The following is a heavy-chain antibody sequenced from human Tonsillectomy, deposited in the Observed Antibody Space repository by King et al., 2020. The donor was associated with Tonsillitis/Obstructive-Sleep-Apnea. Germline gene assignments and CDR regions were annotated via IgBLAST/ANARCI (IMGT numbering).Heavy chain of an antibody. CDR2: IGSSSTYT. D-gene: IGHD2-2*01. CDR3: ARVRCSSPSCHRFPVWFDP. J-gene: IGHJ5*02. V-gene: IGHV3-11*05. Sequence: VQLVESGGGLVKPGGSLRLSCAASGFTFSDYYMTWIRQAPGKGLEWVSYIGSSSTYTNYADSVKGRFTISRDNAKNSLYLQMNSLRAEDTAVYYCARVRCSSPSCHRFPVWFDPWGQGTLVTVSS. CDR1: GFTFSDYY.